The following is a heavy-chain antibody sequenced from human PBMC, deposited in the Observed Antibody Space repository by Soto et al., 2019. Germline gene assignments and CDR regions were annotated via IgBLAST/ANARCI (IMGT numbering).Heavy chain of an antibody. V-gene: IGHV3-7*01. CDR2: IKQDGSEK. D-gene: IGHD3-10*01. J-gene: IGHJ6*02. CDR1: GFTFSSYW. Sequence: EVQLVESGGGLVQPGGSLRLSCAASGFTFSSYWMSWVRQAPGKGLEWVANIKQDGSEKYYVDSVKGRFTISRDNAKNSLYLQMNSLRAEDTAVYYCARIPILVWFGELSYYYYGMDVWGQGTTVTVSS. CDR3: ARIPILVWFGELSYYYYGMDV.